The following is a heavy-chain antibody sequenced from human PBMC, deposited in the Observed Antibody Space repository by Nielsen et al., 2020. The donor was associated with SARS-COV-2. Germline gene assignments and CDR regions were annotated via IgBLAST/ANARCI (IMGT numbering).Heavy chain of an antibody. CDR2: ISSSSSYT. J-gene: IGHJ3*02. CDR3: AKVPGYCSSTSCYLGAFDI. D-gene: IGHD2-2*01. Sequence: VRQAPGKGLEWVSSISSSSSYTYYADSVKGRFTISRDNSKNTLYLQMNSLRAEDTAVYYCAKVPGYCSSTSCYLGAFDIWGQGTMVTVSS. V-gene: IGHV3-23*01.